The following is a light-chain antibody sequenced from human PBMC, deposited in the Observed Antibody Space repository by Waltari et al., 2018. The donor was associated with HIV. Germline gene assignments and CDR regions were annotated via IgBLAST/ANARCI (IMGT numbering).Light chain of an antibody. CDR3: QQHESLPS. Sequence: DIQMTQSPSSLSASVGARVTITCQASQDINKYLSWYQQKPGKAPKLLIYDASTLERGVPSRFSGSGSGTDFTFTIYSLQPEDLATYYCQQHESLPSFGAGTKVEIK. V-gene: IGKV1-33*01. J-gene: IGKJ4*01. CDR1: QDINKY. CDR2: DAS.